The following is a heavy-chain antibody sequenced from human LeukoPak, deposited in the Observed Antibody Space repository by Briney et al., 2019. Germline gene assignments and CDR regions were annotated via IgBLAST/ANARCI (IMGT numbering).Heavy chain of an antibody. V-gene: IGHV4-38-2*01. CDR3: ATLAASAPRYFDY. CDR1: GYSISIFYY. CDR2: IYHSGST. J-gene: IGHJ4*02. Sequence: SETLSLTCAVSGYSISIFYYWGWIRQPPGTGLEWIASIYHSGSTYYNPSLKSRITISVDTSKIQFSLKLTSVTAADAAVYYCATLAASAPRYFDYWGQGILVTVSS. D-gene: IGHD6-13*01.